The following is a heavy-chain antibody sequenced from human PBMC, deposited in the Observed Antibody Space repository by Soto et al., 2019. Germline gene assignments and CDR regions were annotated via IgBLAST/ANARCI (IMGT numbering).Heavy chain of an antibody. CDR1: GYPFTNYW. D-gene: IGHD3-16*01. V-gene: IGHV5-51*01. CDR3: ARHRRNTVMLIIDS. J-gene: IGHJ4*02. CDR2: IYPDDSDT. Sequence: PGESLKISCKASGYPFTNYWIAWVRQMPGKGPEWMGIIYPDDSDTRYSPSFEGRVTFSADKSTNTAYLQWSSLEASDTAMYFCARHRRNTVMLIIDSWGQGTQVTVSS.